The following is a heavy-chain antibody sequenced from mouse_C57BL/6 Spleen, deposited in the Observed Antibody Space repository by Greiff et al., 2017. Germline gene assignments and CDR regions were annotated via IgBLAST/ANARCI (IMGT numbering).Heavy chain of an antibody. CDR2: IDPETGGT. CDR1: GYTFTDYE. J-gene: IGHJ1*03. Sequence: QVQLQQSGAELVRPGASVTLSCKASGYTFTDYEMHWVKQTPVHGLEWIGAIDPETGGTAYNQKFKGKAILTADKSSSTAYMELRSLTSEDSAVYYCTRYGSLWYFEVWGTGTTVTVSS. CDR3: TRYGSLWYFEV. V-gene: IGHV1-15*01. D-gene: IGHD1-1*02.